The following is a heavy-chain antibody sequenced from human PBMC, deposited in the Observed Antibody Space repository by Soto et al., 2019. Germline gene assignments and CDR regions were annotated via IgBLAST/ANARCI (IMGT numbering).Heavy chain of an antibody. CDR2: TRNKANSYTT. J-gene: IGHJ3*02. Sequence: GGSLRLSCAASGFTFSDHYMDWVRQAPGKXLEWVGRTRNKANSYTTEYAASVKGRFTISRDDSKNSLYLQMNSLKTEDTAVYYCARGGYYYDSSGSHDAFDIWGQGSMVTVSS. D-gene: IGHD3-22*01. CDR3: ARGGYYYDSSGSHDAFDI. V-gene: IGHV3-72*01. CDR1: GFTFSDHY.